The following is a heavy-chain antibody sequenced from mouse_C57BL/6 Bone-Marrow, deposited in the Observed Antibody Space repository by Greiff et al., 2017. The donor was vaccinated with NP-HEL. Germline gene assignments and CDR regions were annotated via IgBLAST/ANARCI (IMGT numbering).Heavy chain of an antibody. V-gene: IGHV6-3*01. CDR3: TLYGSTAWFAY. Sequence: EVQLVESGGGLVQPGGSMKLSCVASGFTFSNYWMNWVRQSPEKGLEWVAQIRLKSDNYATHYAESVKGRFTISRDDSKSSVYLQMNNLRAEDTGIYYCTLYGSTAWFAYWGQGTLVTVSA. CDR1: GFTFSNYW. D-gene: IGHD1-1*01. J-gene: IGHJ3*01. CDR2: IRLKSDNYAT.